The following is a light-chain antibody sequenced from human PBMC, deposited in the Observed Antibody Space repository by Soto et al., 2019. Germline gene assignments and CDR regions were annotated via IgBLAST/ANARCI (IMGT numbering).Light chain of an antibody. Sequence: DIQMTQSPSTLSASVGDRVTITCRASQSTSTWLAWYQHKPGKAPNLLIYKASSLESGVPSRFSGSGSGTDFTLTISSLQPDDVTTYYCQQYGRYRTFGQGTRVDIK. J-gene: IGKJ1*01. CDR2: KAS. V-gene: IGKV1-5*03. CDR1: QSTSTW. CDR3: QQYGRYRT.